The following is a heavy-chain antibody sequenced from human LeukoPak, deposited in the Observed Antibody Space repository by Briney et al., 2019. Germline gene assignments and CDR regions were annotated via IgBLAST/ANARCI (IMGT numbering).Heavy chain of an antibody. V-gene: IGHV4-34*01. Sequence: SETLSLTCAVYGGSFSGYYWSWIRQPPGKGLEWIGEINHSGSTNYNPSLKSRVTISVDTSKNQFSLKLSSVTAADTAVYYCARVRRIAAAGTLLDYWGQGTLVTVSS. J-gene: IGHJ4*02. CDR1: GGSFSGYY. D-gene: IGHD6-13*01. CDR2: INHSGST. CDR3: ARVRRIAAAGTLLDY.